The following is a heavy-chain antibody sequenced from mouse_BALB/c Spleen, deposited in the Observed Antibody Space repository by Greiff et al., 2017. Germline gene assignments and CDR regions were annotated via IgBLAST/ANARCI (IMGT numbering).Heavy chain of an antibody. CDR2: IYPGNVNT. D-gene: IGHD6-1*01. J-gene: IGHJ3*01. V-gene: IGHV1S56*01. CDR1: GYTFTSYY. Sequence: QVQLKESGPELVKPGASVRISCKASGYTFTSYYIHWVKQRPGQGLEWIGWIYPGNVNTKYNEKFKGKATLTADKSSSTAYMQLSSLTSEDSAVYFCARSSPFAYWGQGTLVTVSA. CDR3: ARSSPFAY.